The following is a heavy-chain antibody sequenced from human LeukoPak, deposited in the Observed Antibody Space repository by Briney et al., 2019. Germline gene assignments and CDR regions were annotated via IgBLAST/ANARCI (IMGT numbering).Heavy chain of an antibody. CDR3: AKDLRGQWEYFQH. D-gene: IGHD6-19*01. CDR2: ISYDGSNK. J-gene: IGHJ1*01. CDR1: GFTFSNYG. V-gene: IGHV3-30*18. Sequence: SGGSLRLSCAASGFTFSNYGMHWVRQAPGKGLEWVAVISYDGSNKYYADSVKGRFTISRDNSKNTLYLQMNSLRAEDTAVYYCAKDLRGQWEYFQHWGQGTLVTVSS.